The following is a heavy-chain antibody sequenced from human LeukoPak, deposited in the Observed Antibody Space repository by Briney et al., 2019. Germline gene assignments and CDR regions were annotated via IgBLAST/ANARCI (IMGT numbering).Heavy chain of an antibody. V-gene: IGHV3-9*03. CDR3: AKDLGGSYSFYMDV. CDR2: ISWNSGSI. Sequence: GGSLRLSCAASGFTFDDYAMHWVRQAPGKGLEWVSGISWNSGSIGYADSVKGRFTISRDNAKNSLYLQMNSLRAEDMALYYCAKDLGGSYSFYMDVWGKGTTVTVSS. CDR1: GFTFDDYA. J-gene: IGHJ6*03. D-gene: IGHD1-26*01.